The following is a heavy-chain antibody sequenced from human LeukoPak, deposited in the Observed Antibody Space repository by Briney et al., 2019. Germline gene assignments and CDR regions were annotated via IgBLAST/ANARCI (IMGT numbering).Heavy chain of an antibody. J-gene: IGHJ5*02. Sequence: GGSLRLSCAASGFTFSSYGMHWVRQAPGKGLEWVAVMSYDGSNKYYADSVKGRFTISRDNSKNTLYLQMNSLRAEDTAVYYCAREVPAAGFDPWGQGTLVTVSS. CDR2: MSYDGSNK. V-gene: IGHV3-30*03. D-gene: IGHD2-2*01. CDR3: AREVPAAGFDP. CDR1: GFTFSSYG.